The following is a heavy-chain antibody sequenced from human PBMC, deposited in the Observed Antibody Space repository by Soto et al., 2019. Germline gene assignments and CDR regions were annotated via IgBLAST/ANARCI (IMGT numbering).Heavy chain of an antibody. CDR1: GFTFSSYA. J-gene: IGHJ4*02. D-gene: IGHD3-10*01. V-gene: IGHV3-23*01. CDR2: ISGSGGTT. CDR3: AKSLWFGELLGNDY. Sequence: QLLESGGGLVQPGGSLRLSCATSGFTFSSYAMSWVRQAPGKGLEWVSAISGSGGTTYYADSVKGPFTISRHNSKNTLYLQMNSLRAEDTAVYYCAKSLWFGELLGNDYWGQGTLVTVSS.